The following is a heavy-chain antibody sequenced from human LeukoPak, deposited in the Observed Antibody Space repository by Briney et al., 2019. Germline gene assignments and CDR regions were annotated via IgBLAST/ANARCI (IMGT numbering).Heavy chain of an antibody. J-gene: IGHJ6*02. Sequence: GESLKISCKGSGYSFTSYWIGWVRQMPGKGLEWMGIIYPGDSDTRYSPSFQGQVTISADKSISTAYLQWSSLKASDTAMYYCARHGGYCGGDCSMPYYYYGMDVWGQGTTVTVSS. CDR2: IYPGDSDT. V-gene: IGHV5-51*01. D-gene: IGHD2-21*02. CDR3: ARHGGYCGGDCSMPYYYYGMDV. CDR1: GYSFTSYW.